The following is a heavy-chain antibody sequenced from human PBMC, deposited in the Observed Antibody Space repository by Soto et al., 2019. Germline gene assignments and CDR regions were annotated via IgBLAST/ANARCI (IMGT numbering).Heavy chain of an antibody. Sequence: QVQLVQSGAEVKKPGASVKVSCKASGYTFSNFGISWVRQAPGQGLEWLGWISTDNGNTKSAQKFQGRVTMTADTAATTAYMELRSLRSDDTAVYFCTRDAKYYDILTGYFVYDYWGQGTLVTVSS. V-gene: IGHV1-18*01. CDR1: GYTFSNFG. CDR2: ISTDNGNT. J-gene: IGHJ4*02. D-gene: IGHD3-9*01. CDR3: TRDAKYYDILTGYFVYDY.